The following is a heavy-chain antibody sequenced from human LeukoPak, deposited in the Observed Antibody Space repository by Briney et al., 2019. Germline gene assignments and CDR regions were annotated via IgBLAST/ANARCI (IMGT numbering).Heavy chain of an antibody. CDR1: GFTFSSYS. CDR2: ISSSSSTI. Sequence: GGSLRLSCAASGFTFSSYSMNWVRQAPGKGLEWVSYISSSSSTIYYADSVKGRFTISRDNAKNSLYLQMNSLRDEDTAAYYCARVTYYDFWSGFNWFDPWGQGTLVTVSS. D-gene: IGHD3-3*01. J-gene: IGHJ5*02. V-gene: IGHV3-48*02. CDR3: ARVTYYDFWSGFNWFDP.